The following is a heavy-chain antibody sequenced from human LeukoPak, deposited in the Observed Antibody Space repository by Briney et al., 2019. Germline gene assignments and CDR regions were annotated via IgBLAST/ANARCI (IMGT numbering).Heavy chain of an antibody. Sequence: GGSLRLSCAASGFTFSSYAMSWVRQAPGKGLEWVSAISGSGGSTYYAGSVKGRFTISRDNSKNTLYLQMNSLRAEDTAVYYCAKGGTYCSSTSCYPDYWGQGTLVTVSS. D-gene: IGHD2-2*01. CDR2: ISGSGGST. CDR1: GFTFSSYA. V-gene: IGHV3-23*01. CDR3: AKGGTYCSSTSCYPDY. J-gene: IGHJ4*02.